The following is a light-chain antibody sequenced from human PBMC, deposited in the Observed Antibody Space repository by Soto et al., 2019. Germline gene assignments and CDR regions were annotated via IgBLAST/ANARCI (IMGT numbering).Light chain of an antibody. Sequence: DIQMTQSPSTLSGSLGDRVTITCGASQTISSWLAWYQQKTGKAPKFLIYKASTLESGVPSRFSGSGYGTEFNLTISSVQTDDFATYYCQQYKSYPLTFGGGTKVDIK. CDR1: QTISSW. V-gene: IGKV1-5*03. CDR2: KAS. CDR3: QQYKSYPLT. J-gene: IGKJ4*01.